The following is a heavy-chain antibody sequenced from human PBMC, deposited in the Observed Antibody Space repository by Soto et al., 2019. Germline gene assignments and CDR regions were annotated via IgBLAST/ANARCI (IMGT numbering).Heavy chain of an antibody. CDR1: GYTFTSYG. CDR3: ARKEYSLGWFDP. J-gene: IGHJ5*02. V-gene: IGHV1-18*01. CDR2: ISAYNGNT. D-gene: IGHD4-4*01. Sequence: KKIWASVKVSCKASGYTFTSYGISWVRQAPGQGLEWMGWISAYNGNTNYAQKLQGRVTMTTDTSTSTAYMELRSLRSDDTAVYYCARKEYSLGWFDPWGQGTLVTVSS.